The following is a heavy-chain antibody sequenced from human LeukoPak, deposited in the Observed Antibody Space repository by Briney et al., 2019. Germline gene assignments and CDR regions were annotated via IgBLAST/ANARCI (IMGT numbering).Heavy chain of an antibody. Sequence: GGSLRLSCAASGFTFSDYFMSWIRQAPGKGPEWVSYISSGSSAIYYADSVKGRFTISRDNAKNSLYLQMNSLRAEDTAVYYCAKATTRGAAPTYYYYGMDVWGHGTTVIVSS. CDR2: ISSGSSAI. D-gene: IGHD1-1*01. CDR1: GFTFSDYF. J-gene: IGHJ6*02. V-gene: IGHV3-11*01. CDR3: AKATTRGAAPTYYYYGMDV.